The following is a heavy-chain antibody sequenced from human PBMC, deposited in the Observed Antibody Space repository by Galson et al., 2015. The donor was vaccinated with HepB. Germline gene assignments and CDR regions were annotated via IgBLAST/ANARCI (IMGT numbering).Heavy chain of an antibody. Sequence: SVNVACKASGYIVTAYHLYWVRQAPGQGLEWMGWLNPNTGGANSAQKFRGTVSMTRDTPMNIAYMELSRLKSDDSAIYFCARGDSNGWYDAFDVWGQGTMVTVSS. CDR2: LNPNTGGA. D-gene: IGHD6-19*01. CDR3: ARGDSNGWYDAFDV. J-gene: IGHJ3*01. CDR1: GYIVTAYH. V-gene: IGHV1-2*02.